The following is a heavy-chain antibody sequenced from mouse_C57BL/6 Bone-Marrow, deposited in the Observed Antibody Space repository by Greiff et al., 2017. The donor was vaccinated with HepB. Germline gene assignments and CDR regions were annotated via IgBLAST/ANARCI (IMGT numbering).Heavy chain of an antibody. J-gene: IGHJ1*03. D-gene: IGHD1-1*01. V-gene: IGHV6-6*01. Sequence: EVQVVESGGGLVQPGGSMKLSCAASGFTFSDAWMDWVRQSPEKGLEWVAEIRNKANNHATYYAESVKGRFTISRDDSKSSVYLQMNSLRAEDTAIYYCTRGGSSYWYFDVWGTGTTVTVSS. CDR3: TRGGSSYWYFDV. CDR1: GFTFSDAW. CDR2: IRNKANNHAT.